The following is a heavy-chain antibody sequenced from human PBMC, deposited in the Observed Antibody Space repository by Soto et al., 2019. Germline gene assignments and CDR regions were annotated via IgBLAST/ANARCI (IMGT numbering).Heavy chain of an antibody. Sequence: GPGPNKTSETLSLTCTVSVGSISGYYWSWIRQPPGQGLEWIGYIYYSGSTNYNPSLKSRVTISVDTSKNXXXLKLSSVTAADTAVYYCARLGYCSGGSCYRNKHYYYYYGMDDWGQGTTVTVS. CDR3: ARLGYCSGGSCYRNKHYYYYYGMDD. V-gene: IGHV4-59*01. J-gene: IGHJ6*02. CDR1: VGSISGYY. CDR2: IYYSGST. D-gene: IGHD2-15*01.